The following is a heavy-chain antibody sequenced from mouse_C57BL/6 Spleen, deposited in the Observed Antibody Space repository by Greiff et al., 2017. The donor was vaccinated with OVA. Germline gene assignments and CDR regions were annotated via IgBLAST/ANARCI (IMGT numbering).Heavy chain of an antibody. CDR3: ARDGSYDGYYGVYYFDY. CDR1: GYAFSSSW. J-gene: IGHJ2*01. D-gene: IGHD2-3*01. Sequence: QVHVKQSGPELVKPGASVKISCKASGYAFSSSWMNWVKQRPGKGLEWIGRIYPGDGDTNYNGKFKGKATLTADKSSSTAYMQLSSLTSEDSAVYFCARDGSYDGYYGVYYFDYWGQGTTLTVSS. CDR2: IYPGDGDT. V-gene: IGHV1-82*01.